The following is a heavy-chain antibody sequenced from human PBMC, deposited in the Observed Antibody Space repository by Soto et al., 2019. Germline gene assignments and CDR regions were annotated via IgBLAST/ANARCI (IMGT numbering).Heavy chain of an antibody. V-gene: IGHV2-5*02. Sequence: QITLKESGPTLVKPTQTLTLTCTFSGFSLSTSGVGVGWIRQPPGKALEWLALIYWDDDKRYSPSLKSRLTIXKXXSKNQVVLTMTNMDPVDTATYYCAHISSGWYHWDYWGQGTLVTVSS. CDR1: GFSLSTSGVG. CDR2: IYWDDDK. J-gene: IGHJ4*02. CDR3: AHISSGWYHWDY. D-gene: IGHD6-19*01.